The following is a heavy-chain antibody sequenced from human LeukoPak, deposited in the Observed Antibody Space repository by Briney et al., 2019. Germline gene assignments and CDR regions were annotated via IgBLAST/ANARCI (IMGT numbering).Heavy chain of an antibody. D-gene: IGHD6-13*01. CDR3: AKGRRIAAAGLYYFDY. J-gene: IGHJ4*02. CDR2: ISNDGSYK. CDR1: GFTFSSHD. V-gene: IGHV3-30-3*01. Sequence: GGSLRLSCAASGFTFSSHDMHWVRQAPGKGLEWVAVISNDGSYKYYADSVKGRFTISRDNSKNTLYLQMNSLRAEDTAVYYCAKGRRIAAAGLYYFDYWGQGTLVTVSS.